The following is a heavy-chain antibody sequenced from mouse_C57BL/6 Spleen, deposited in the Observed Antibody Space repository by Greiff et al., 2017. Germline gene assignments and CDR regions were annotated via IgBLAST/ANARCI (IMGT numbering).Heavy chain of an antibody. Sequence: VQLQQSGPELVKPGASVKISCKASGYAFSSSWMDWVKQRPGKGLEWIGRIYPGDGDTNYNGKFKGKATLTADKSSSTAYMQLSSLTSEDSAVYFCARSIYYGNFYWYFDVWGTGTTVTVSS. V-gene: IGHV1-82*01. D-gene: IGHD2-1*01. CDR3: ARSIYYGNFYWYFDV. CDR2: IYPGDGDT. J-gene: IGHJ1*03. CDR1: GYAFSSSW.